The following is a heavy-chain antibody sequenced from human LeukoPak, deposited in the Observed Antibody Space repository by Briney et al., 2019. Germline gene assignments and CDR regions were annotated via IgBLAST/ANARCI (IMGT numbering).Heavy chain of an antibody. V-gene: IGHV4-59*12. CDR1: GGSISGFY. J-gene: IGHJ6*04. CDR2: IYYTGNT. D-gene: IGHD1-14*01. Sequence: KPSGTLSLTCSASGGSISGFYWYWVRQPPGKGLEWIGYIYYTGNTNYNPSLESRVTISMDTSRNQFSLRLRSVTAADTAVYYCVRSHHGGVWGKGTTVTVSS. CDR3: VRSHHGGV.